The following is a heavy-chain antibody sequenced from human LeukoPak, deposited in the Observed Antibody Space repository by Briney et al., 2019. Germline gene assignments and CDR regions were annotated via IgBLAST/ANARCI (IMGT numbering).Heavy chain of an antibody. J-gene: IGHJ4*02. D-gene: IGHD7-27*01. CDR1: GFTFSNFG. CDR3: ASWGPSR. Sequence: GGSLRLSCVVSGFTFSNFGMSWVRQAPGKGLEWVSGFSGSGVSGKYADSVKGRFTISRDNSKNTLYLQMNSLRAEDTAVYYCASWGPSRWGQGTLVTVSS. V-gene: IGHV3-23*01. CDR2: FSGSGVSG.